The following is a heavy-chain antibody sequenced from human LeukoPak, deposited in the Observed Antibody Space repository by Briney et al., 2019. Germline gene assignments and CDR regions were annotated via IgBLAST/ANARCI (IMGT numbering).Heavy chain of an antibody. CDR1: GFTFSSYW. CDR3: ARVGYYDSSGWGRYAFDI. Sequence: GGSLRLSCAASGFTFSSYWMHWVRQTPGKGLVWVSRINRDGSSTIYADSVKGRFTIFRDNAKNTLYLQMNSLRAEDTAVYYCARVGYYDSSGWGRYAFDIWGQGTMVTVSS. D-gene: IGHD3-22*01. CDR2: INRDGSST. J-gene: IGHJ3*02. V-gene: IGHV3-74*01.